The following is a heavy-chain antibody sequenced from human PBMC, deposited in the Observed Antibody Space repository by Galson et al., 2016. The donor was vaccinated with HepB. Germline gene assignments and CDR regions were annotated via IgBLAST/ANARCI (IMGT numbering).Heavy chain of an antibody. CDR3: ASGTTVTTSNSFWYFEL. Sequence: SLRLSCAASGFTFTSAWMSWVRRAPGKGLDWVSTISGSGGETHYADSVKGRFTFSRDNYKDTMYVQMTSLSAEDTAVYYCASGTTVTTSNSFWYFELWGRGTLVTVSS. J-gene: IGHJ2*01. D-gene: IGHD4-17*01. CDR2: ISGSGGET. CDR1: GFTFTSAW. V-gene: IGHV3-23*01.